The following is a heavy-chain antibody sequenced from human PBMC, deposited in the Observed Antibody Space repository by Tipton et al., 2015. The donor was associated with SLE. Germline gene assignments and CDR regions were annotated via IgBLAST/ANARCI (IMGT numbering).Heavy chain of an antibody. CDR1: GGSFGGYY. J-gene: IGHJ4*02. CDR2: INHGGST. CDR3: ARGYGSGSSQYYFDY. V-gene: IGHV4-34*01. Sequence: TLSLTCAVYGGSFGGYYWSWIRQPPGKGLEWIGEINHGGSTNYTPSLKSRVTISVDTSKNQFSLKLSSVTAADTAVYYCARGYGSGSSQYYFDYWGQGTLVTVSS. D-gene: IGHD3-10*01.